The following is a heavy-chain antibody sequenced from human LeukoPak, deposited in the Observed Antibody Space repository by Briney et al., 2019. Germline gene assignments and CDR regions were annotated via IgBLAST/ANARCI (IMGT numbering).Heavy chain of an antibody. J-gene: IGHJ4*02. CDR1: GGSISSSSYY. CDR3: ARASGTSHHCDY. CDR2: IYYSGST. D-gene: IGHD1-1*01. Sequence: PSETLSLTCTVSGGSISSSSYYWGWIRQPPGKGLEWIGSIYYSGSTYYNPSLKSRVTISVDTSKNQFSLKLSSVTAADSAVYYCARASGTSHHCDYWGQGTLVTASS. V-gene: IGHV4-39*07.